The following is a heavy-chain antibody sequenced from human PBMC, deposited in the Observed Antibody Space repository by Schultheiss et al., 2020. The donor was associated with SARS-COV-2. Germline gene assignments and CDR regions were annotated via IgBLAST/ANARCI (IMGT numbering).Heavy chain of an antibody. J-gene: IGHJ4*02. CDR1: GYTFTSYD. CDR2: INPNSGGT. CDR3: ARTSGDSSGYYYFDY. V-gene: IGHV1-2*04. Sequence: ASVKVSCKASGYTFTSYDINWVRQAPGQGLEWMGWINPNSGGTNYAQKFQGWVTMTRDTSISTAYMELSRLRSDDTAVYYCARTSGDSSGYYYFDYWGQGTLVTVSS. D-gene: IGHD3-22*01.